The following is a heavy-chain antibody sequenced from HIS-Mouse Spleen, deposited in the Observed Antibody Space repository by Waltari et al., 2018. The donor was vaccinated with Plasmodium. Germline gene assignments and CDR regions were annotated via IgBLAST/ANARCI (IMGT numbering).Heavy chain of an antibody. CDR1: GGSISSSSYY. J-gene: IGHJ4*02. Sequence: QLQLQESGPGLVKPSETLSLTCTVSGGSISSSSYYWGWIRQAPGKGLEWIGSIYYSGRTYYNPSLKSRVTISVDTSKNQFSLKLSSVTAADTAVYYCARDRITGTSYFDYWGQGTLVTVSS. CDR3: ARDRITGTSYFDY. V-gene: IGHV4-39*07. D-gene: IGHD1-7*01. CDR2: IYYSGRT.